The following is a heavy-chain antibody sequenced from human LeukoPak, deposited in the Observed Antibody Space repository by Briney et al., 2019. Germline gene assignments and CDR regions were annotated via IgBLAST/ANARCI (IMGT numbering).Heavy chain of an antibody. Sequence: GRSLRLSCAASGFTFSSYAMHWVRQAPGKGLEWVAVISYDGSNKYYADSVKGRFTISRDNSKNTLYLQMNSLRAEDTAVYYCASARGYSYGYSGYWGQGTLVTVSS. V-gene: IGHV3-30*04. J-gene: IGHJ4*02. CDR1: GFTFSSYA. D-gene: IGHD5-18*01. CDR2: ISYDGSNK. CDR3: ASARGYSYGYSGY.